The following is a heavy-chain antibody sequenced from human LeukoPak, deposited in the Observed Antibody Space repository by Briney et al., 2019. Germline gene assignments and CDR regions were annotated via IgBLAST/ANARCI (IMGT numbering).Heavy chain of an antibody. Sequence: PSETLSLTYTVSGGSINGYYWSWIRQPPGKAPEWIGYISHRGSTKYNLSLKSRVTMSVDTSKNQFSLKLTSVIAADTAMYYCARGFEGVAGWFDPWGQGTLVTVSS. J-gene: IGHJ5*02. CDR1: GGSINGYY. CDR3: ARGFEGVAGWFDP. CDR2: ISHRGST. V-gene: IGHV4-59*01. D-gene: IGHD3-16*01.